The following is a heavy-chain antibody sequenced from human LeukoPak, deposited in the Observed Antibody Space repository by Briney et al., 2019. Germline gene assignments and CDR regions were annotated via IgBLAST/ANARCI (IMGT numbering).Heavy chain of an antibody. V-gene: IGHV3-7*03. CDR1: GFTFSSHW. J-gene: IGHJ6*03. Sequence: GGSLRLSCAASGFTFSSHWMSWVRQAPGKGGEGVANIKKDGSEKYYVDAVKGRCTISRDNAKTSLYLQKNSLRAEDTALYYWARTSPGGQQLWSYYHYYYMDVWGKGTTVTVSS. CDR2: IKKDGSEK. D-gene: IGHD5-18*01. CDR3: ARTSPGGQQLWSYYHYYYMDV.